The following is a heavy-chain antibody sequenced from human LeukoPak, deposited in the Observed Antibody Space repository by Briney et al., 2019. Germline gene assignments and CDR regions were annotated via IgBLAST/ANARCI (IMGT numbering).Heavy chain of an antibody. J-gene: IGHJ4*02. Sequence: GRSLRLSCAASGFTFSSYGMHWVRQAPGKGLEWVAVISYDGSNKYYADSVKGRFTISRDNSKNTLYLQMNSLRAEDTAVYYCAKDYTSKRNLYYFDYWGQGTLVTASS. CDR1: GFTFSSYG. D-gene: IGHD6-6*01. CDR2: ISYDGSNK. CDR3: AKDYTSKRNLYYFDY. V-gene: IGHV3-30*18.